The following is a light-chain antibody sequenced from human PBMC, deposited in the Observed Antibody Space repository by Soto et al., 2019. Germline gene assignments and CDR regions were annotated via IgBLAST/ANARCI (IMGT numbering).Light chain of an antibody. J-gene: IGKJ3*01. CDR2: DAS. Sequence: DIQMTQSPSTLSASVGDRVTITCRASQSISSWLAWYQQKPGKAPKLLIYDASSLESGVPSRFSGSGSGTEFTLTISSLQPDDFATYYCQQYNSHSLFTFGPGTKVDIK. CDR1: QSISSW. V-gene: IGKV1-5*01. CDR3: QQYNSHSLFT.